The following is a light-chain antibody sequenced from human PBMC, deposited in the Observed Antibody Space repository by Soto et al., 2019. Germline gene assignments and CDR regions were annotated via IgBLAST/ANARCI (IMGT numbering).Light chain of an antibody. CDR2: GAS. CDR3: QQYGSSPFT. J-gene: IGKJ3*01. V-gene: IGKV3-20*01. Sequence: EIVLTQSPGTQSLSPGERATLSCRASQSVSSSYLAWYQQKPGQAPRLLIYGASSRAAGIPDRLSGSGSGTDFSVNISRLETEDFAVYYCQQYGSSPFTFGPGTKVDIK. CDR1: QSVSSSY.